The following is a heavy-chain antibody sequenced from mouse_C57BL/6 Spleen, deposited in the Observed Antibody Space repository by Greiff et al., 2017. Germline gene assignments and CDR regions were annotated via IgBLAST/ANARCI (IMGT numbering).Heavy chain of an antibody. Sequence: QVQLQQPGAELVRPGSSVKLSCKASGYTFTSYWMHWVKQRPIQGLEWIGNIDPSDSETHYNQKFKDKATLTVDKSSSTAYMQLSSLTSEDSAVYYCARRGGNSRGFDYWGQGTTLTVSS. CDR1: GYTFTSYW. J-gene: IGHJ2*01. CDR3: ARRGGNSRGFDY. D-gene: IGHD2-1*01. CDR2: IDPSDSET. V-gene: IGHV1-52*01.